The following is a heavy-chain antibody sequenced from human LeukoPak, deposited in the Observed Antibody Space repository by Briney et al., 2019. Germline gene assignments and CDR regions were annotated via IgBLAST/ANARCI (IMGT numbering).Heavy chain of an antibody. CDR2: INTDGSST. Sequence: GGSLRLSCAASGFTFSSYWMHWVRQAPGKGLVWVSRINTDGSSTSYADSVKGRFTISRDNAKNSLYLQMNSLRAEDTAVYYCARDLTDSSGITSYFDYWGQGTLVTVSS. J-gene: IGHJ4*02. V-gene: IGHV3-74*01. CDR3: ARDLTDSSGITSYFDY. CDR1: GFTFSSYW. D-gene: IGHD6-19*01.